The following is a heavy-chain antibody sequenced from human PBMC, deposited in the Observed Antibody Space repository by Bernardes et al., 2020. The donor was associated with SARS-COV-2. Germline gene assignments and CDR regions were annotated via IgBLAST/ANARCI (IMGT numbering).Heavy chain of an antibody. CDR1: GFTFSGYY. V-gene: IGHV3-11*01. D-gene: IGHD1-26*01. Sequence: GGSLRLSCAASGFTFSGYYMSWVRQAPGKGLQWISYIGRSGGDIQYADSVKGRFTISRDNAKNLLYLQMDSLSAEDTAMYYCARTARVGDLWGHGTLVTVSS. CDR2: IGRSGGDI. CDR3: ARTARVGDL. J-gene: IGHJ2*01.